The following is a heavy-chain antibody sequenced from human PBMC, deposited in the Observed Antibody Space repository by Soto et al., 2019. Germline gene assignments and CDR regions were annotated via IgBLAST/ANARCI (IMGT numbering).Heavy chain of an antibody. V-gene: IGHV4-59*01. CDR1: GGSISSYY. D-gene: IGHD6-19*01. Sequence: PSETLSLTCTVSGGSISSYYWSWIRQPPGKRLEWIGCIHHSGKSNYNPSLRSRVTMSVDTSKNQFSLKLNSMTAADTALYYCARVGGSGWNFDSWGQGILVTVS. CDR2: IHHSGKS. J-gene: IGHJ4*02. CDR3: ARVGGSGWNFDS.